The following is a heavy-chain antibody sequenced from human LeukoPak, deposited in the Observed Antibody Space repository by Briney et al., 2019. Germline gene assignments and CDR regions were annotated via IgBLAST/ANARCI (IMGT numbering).Heavy chain of an antibody. J-gene: IGHJ4*02. CDR1: GFTSSSYA. V-gene: IGHV3-23*01. CDR2: ISVTGNTA. Sequence: GGSLRLSCVASGFTSSSYAMNWVRQAPGKGLEWVSGISVTGNTAYYLDSVKGRFTISRDNSKNTLYLQMNSLRVEDTAVYYCAKDWWLRSGFDYWGQGTLVTVSS. D-gene: IGHD5-12*01. CDR3: AKDWWLRSGFDY.